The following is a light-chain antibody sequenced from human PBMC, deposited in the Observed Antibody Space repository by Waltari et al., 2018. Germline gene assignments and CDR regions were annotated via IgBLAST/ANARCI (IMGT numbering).Light chain of an antibody. V-gene: IGLV2-14*03. CDR2: DVT. CDR1: SSDVGDHNY. CDR3: STYTTGVV. J-gene: IGLJ2*01. Sequence: QSALTQPASVTGSPGQSITISCTGSSSDVGDHNYVSWYQHHPGKVPKLLVFDVTHRPSGVSDRFSGSKSGNTASLTISGLQAEDEGDYYCSTYTTGVVFGGGTKLTVL.